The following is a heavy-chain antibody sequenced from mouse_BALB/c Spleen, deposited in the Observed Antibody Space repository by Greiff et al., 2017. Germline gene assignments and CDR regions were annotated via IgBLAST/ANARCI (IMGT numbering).Heavy chain of an antibody. CDR3: ARWGWVRRSYYAMDY. CDR2: IYPYNGGT. V-gene: IGHV1S29*02. J-gene: IGHJ4*01. Sequence: VQLQQSGPELVKPGASVKISCKASGYTFTDYNMHWVKQSHGKSLEWIGYIYPYNGGTGYNQKFKSKATLTVDNSSSTAYMELRSLTSEDSAVYYCARWGWVRRSYYAMDYWGQGTSVTVSS. CDR1: GYTFTDYN. D-gene: IGHD2-2*01.